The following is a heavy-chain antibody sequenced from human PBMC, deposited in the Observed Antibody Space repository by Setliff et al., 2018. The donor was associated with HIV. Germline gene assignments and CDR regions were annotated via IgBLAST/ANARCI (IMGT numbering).Heavy chain of an antibody. V-gene: IGHV5-51*01. CDR3: ARAPRSPLRWRDNLLSSSSFFMDV. D-gene: IGHD2-21*01. CDR2: IRPGDSDT. J-gene: IGHJ6*03. CDR1: GYSFTNYW. Sequence: GESLKISCKGSGYSFTNYWIGWVRQMPGKGLEWMGIIRPGDSDTQYSPSFQGQVTFSADKSISAVYLQWDSLKASDSAIYYCARAPRSPLRWRDNLLSSSSFFMDVWGKGTTVTVSS.